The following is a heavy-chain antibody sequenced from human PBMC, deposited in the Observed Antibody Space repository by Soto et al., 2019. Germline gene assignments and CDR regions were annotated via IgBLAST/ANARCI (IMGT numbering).Heavy chain of an antibody. CDR2: MSYDGSDT. CDR3: TIVRVADSALDP. CDR1: GCIFSNSG. J-gene: IGHJ5*02. D-gene: IGHD3-10*02. Sequence: GGSLRLSCVVSGCIFSNSGMQWVRQTPGKGLEWVAFMSYDGSDTFYADSVKGRFTISRDNSKNTLFLHMSNLRAGDTAMYYSTIVRVADSALDPRGQGPLVTVSS. V-gene: IGHV3-30*02.